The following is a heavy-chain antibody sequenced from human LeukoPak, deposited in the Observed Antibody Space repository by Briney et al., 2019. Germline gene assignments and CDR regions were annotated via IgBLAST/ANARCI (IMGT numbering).Heavy chain of an antibody. CDR3: ARPFFAGITRDNWFDP. CDR2: IIPIFGTA. J-gene: IGHJ5*02. D-gene: IGHD1-14*01. Sequence: SVKVSCKASGGTFSSYAISWVRQAPGQGLEWMGRIIPIFGTANYAQKFQGRVTITTDESTSTAYMELSSLRSEDTAMYYCARPFFAGITRDNWFDPWGQGTLVTVSS. V-gene: IGHV1-69*05. CDR1: GGTFSSYA.